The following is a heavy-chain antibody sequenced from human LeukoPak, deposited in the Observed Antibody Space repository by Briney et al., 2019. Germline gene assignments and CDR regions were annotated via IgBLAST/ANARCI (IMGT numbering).Heavy chain of an antibody. CDR1: GGSISSGGYY. V-gene: IGHV4-61*02. J-gene: IGHJ4*02. CDR2: IYTSGST. D-gene: IGHD6-13*01. CDR3: ARDTKSSWYDY. Sequence: PSETLSLTCTVSGGSISSGGYYWSWIRQPAGKGLEWIGRIYTSGSTNCNPSLKSRVTISVDTSKNQFSLKLSSVTAADTAVYYCARDTKSSWYDYWGQGTLVTVSS.